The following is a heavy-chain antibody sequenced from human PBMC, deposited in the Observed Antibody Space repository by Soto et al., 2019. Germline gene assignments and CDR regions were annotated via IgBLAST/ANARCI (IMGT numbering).Heavy chain of an antibody. CDR2: IHYSGST. Sequence: SETLSLTCTVSGGSVSSGTYYWSWIRKPPGTGLEWIAYIHYSGSTNYNPSLKNRVTISVDTSKNQFSLKLRYVTAADTAVYYCAREVPMDGSGSFYTYYFDYWGQGTLVTVSS. V-gene: IGHV4-61*01. CDR3: AREVPMDGSGSFYTYYFDY. D-gene: IGHD3-10*01. CDR1: GGSVSSGTYY. J-gene: IGHJ4*02.